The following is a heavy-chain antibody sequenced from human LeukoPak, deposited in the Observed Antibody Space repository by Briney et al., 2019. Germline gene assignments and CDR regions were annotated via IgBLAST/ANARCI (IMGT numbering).Heavy chain of an antibody. D-gene: IGHD5-18*01. CDR2: IYYSGST. CDR1: GGSVSSGNYY. V-gene: IGHV4-61*01. CDR3: ARGSRGYTYG. Sequence: PSETLSLTCSVSGGSVSSGNYYWSWIRQPPGKGLEWIGYIYYSGSTYYNPSLKSRVTISVDTSKNQFSLKLSSVTAADTAVYYCARGSRGYTYGWGQGTLVTVSS. J-gene: IGHJ4*02.